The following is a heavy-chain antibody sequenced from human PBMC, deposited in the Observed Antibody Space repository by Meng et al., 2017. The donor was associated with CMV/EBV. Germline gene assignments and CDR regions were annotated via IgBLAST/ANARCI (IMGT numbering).Heavy chain of an antibody. CDR1: GGSISSGDYY. D-gene: IGHD2/OR15-2a*01. CDR2: IHYSGST. CDR3: ARTGEYPTFDY. J-gene: IGHJ4*02. V-gene: IGHV4-30-4*08. Sequence: HVQLQGPGPGLVKPSTTLSLTCTVSGGSISSGDYYWSWIRQPPGKGLEWIGYIHYSGSTYYNPSLKSRVTISVDTSKNQFSLKLSSVTAADTAVYYCARTGEYPTFDYWGQGTLVTVSS.